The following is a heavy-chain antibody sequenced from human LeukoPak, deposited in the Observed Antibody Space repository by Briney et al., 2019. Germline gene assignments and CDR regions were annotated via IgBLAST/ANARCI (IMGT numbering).Heavy chain of an antibody. CDR2: INHSGST. Sequence: SETLSLTCAVYGGSFSGYYWSWIRQPPGKGLEWIGEINHSGSTNYNPSLKSRVTISVDTSKNQFSLKLSSVTAADTAVYYCARGRRVRGKLYYYYMDVWGKGTTVTISS. D-gene: IGHD3-10*01. CDR3: ARGRRVRGKLYYYYMDV. V-gene: IGHV4-34*01. J-gene: IGHJ6*03. CDR1: GGSFSGYY.